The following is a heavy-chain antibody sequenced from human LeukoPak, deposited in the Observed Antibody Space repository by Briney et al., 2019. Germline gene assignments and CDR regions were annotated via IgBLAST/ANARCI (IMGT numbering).Heavy chain of an antibody. CDR1: RYTFIGYS. D-gene: IGHD5-24*01. J-gene: IGHJ4*02. CDR2: VSTNTGNP. V-gene: IGHV7-4-1*02. CDR3: ARDAATINFDS. Sequence: GASVKVSCKTSRYTFIGYSINWLRQAPGQGLEWMGWVSTNTGNPTYAQGFTGRFVFSLDTSVSTAYLQISSLKPEDTAVYYCARDAATINFDSWGQGTLVTVSS.